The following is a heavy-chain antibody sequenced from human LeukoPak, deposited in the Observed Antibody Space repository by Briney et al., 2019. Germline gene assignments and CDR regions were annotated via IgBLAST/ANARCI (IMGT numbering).Heavy chain of an antibody. CDR2: INPNSGGT. D-gene: IGHD3-10*01. Sequence: GASVKVSCKASGYTFTGYYMHWVRQAPGQGLEWMGWINPNSGGTNYAQKFQGRVTMTRDTSISTAYVELSRLRSDDTAVYYCARSFYYGSGSTFDYWGQGTLVTVSS. CDR3: ARSFYYGSGSTFDY. J-gene: IGHJ4*02. CDR1: GYTFTGYY. V-gene: IGHV1-2*02.